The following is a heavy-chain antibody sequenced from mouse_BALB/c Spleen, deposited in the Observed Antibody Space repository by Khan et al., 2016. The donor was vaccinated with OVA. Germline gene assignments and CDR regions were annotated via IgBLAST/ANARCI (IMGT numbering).Heavy chain of an antibody. CDR1: GSTFTNYG. CDR2: INTYTGEP. CDR3: ARSSCYWYSDV. J-gene: IGHJ1*01. D-gene: IGHD1-3*01. V-gene: IGHV9-1*02. Sequence: QIQLVQSAPELKKPGETVKISCKASGSTFTNYGMNWVKQAPGKGLKWMGWINTYTGEPTYADDFKGRFVSSLATSASTANLQISNLKNEDIETNFCARSSCYWYSDVWGAGTTVTVSS.